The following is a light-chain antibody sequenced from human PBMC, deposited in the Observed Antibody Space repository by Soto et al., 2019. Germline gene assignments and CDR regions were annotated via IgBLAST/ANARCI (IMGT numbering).Light chain of an antibody. CDR3: QQYNNWPPWS. CDR2: GAS. J-gene: IGKJ1*01. CDR1: QSVSSD. Sequence: EIVMTQSLATLSVSPGERATLSCRASQSVSSDLAWYQQKPGQAPRLLIYGASTRATGIPARFSGSGSGTEFTLTISSLQSEDFGVYYCQQYNNWPPWSFGQGTKVDIK. V-gene: IGKV3-15*01.